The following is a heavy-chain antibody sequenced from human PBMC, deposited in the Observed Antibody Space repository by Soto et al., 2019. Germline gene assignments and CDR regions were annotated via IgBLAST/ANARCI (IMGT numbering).Heavy chain of an antibody. Sequence: QVQLQQWGAGLLKPSETLSLTCAVYGGSFSGYYWCWIRQPPGKGLEWIGEINHSGSTNYNPSLKSLVTISVDTSKNQFSLKLSSVTAADTAVYYCARGPKQHRYYYDSSGYDPMLDYWGQGTLVTVSS. V-gene: IGHV4-34*01. J-gene: IGHJ4*02. D-gene: IGHD3-22*01. CDR3: ARGPKQHRYYYDSSGYDPMLDY. CDR2: INHSGST. CDR1: GGSFSGYY.